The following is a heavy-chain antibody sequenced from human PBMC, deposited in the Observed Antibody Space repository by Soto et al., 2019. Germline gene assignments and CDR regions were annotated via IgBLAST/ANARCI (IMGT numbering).Heavy chain of an antibody. Sequence: VQLLESGGGLVKPGGSLRLSCAASGFTFSSYAMSWVRQAPGKGLEWVSAISGRGGSTYYADSVKGPFTISRDNSKNTLYLQMNSLRAEDTAVYYCAKAPASGYYTSYYFDYWGQGTLVTVSS. CDR3: AKAPASGYYTSYYFDY. CDR1: GFTFSSYA. CDR2: ISGRGGST. J-gene: IGHJ4*02. D-gene: IGHD3-3*01. V-gene: IGHV3-23*01.